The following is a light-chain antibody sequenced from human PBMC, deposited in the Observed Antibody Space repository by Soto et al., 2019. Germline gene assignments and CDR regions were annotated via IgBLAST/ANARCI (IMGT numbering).Light chain of an antibody. Sequence: NFMLTQPHSVSESPGKTVTISCTRSSGSIDINWMQWYQQRPGSSPTTVIYEDNQRPSGVPDRFSGSIDSSSNSASLTISGLKIEDEADYYCQSYDSNNHWVFGGGTKLTVL. J-gene: IGLJ3*02. CDR2: EDN. CDR1: SGSIDINW. V-gene: IGLV6-57*01. CDR3: QSYDSNNHWV.